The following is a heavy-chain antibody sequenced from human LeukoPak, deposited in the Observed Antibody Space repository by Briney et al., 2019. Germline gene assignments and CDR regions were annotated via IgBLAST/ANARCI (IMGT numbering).Heavy chain of an antibody. CDR1: GGSISSYY. D-gene: IGHD1-26*01. CDR2: IYYNGNT. V-gene: IGHV4-59*08. CDR3: ARRGAPSKFYYFDS. J-gene: IGHJ4*02. Sequence: SETLSLTCTVSGGSISSYYWSWIRQRPGKGLEWIGYIYYNGNTNYIPSLKSRVTISVDTSKNQFSLRLSSVTAADTAVYFCARRGAPSKFYYFDSWGQGTLVTVSS.